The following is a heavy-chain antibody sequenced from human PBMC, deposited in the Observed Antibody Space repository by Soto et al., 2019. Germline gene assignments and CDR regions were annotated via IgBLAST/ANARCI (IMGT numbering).Heavy chain of an antibody. D-gene: IGHD2-8*01. CDR1: GYSFTSYW. CDR2: IDPSDSYT. V-gene: IGHV5-10-1*01. Sequence: GESLKISWKGSGYSFTSYWISWVRQMPGKGLEWMGRIDPSDSYTNYSPSLQGHVTISADKSISTAYLQWSSLKASDTAMYYCARSTHCTNGVCLDYGMDVWGQGTTVTVSS. CDR3: ARSTHCTNGVCLDYGMDV. J-gene: IGHJ6*02.